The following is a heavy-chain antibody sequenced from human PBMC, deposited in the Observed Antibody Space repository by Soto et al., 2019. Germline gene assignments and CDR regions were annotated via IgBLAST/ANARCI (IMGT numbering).Heavy chain of an antibody. J-gene: IGHJ2*01. CDR1: GGTFSSYA. D-gene: IGHD5-18*01. CDR3: ARDGYSYGYGDWYFDL. CDR2: IIPIFGTA. Sequence: QVQLVQSGAEVKKPGSSVKVSCKASGGTFSSYAISWVLQAPGQGLEWMGGIIPIFGTANYAQKFQGRVTITADESTSTAYMELSSLRSEDTAVYYCARDGYSYGYGDWYFDLWGRGTLVTVSS. V-gene: IGHV1-69*01.